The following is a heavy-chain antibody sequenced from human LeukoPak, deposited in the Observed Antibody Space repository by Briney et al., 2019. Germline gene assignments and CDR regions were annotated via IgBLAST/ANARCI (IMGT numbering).Heavy chain of an antibody. J-gene: IGHJ6*02. D-gene: IGHD3-10*01. CDR1: GFTVSSDY. CDR3: AREPGLPNGMSV. CDR2: IYSGGET. V-gene: IGHV3-66*02. Sequence: PGGSLRLSCAASGFTVSSDYMSWVRQAPGKGLEWVSVIYSGGETYYSDSVTGRFTISRDNSKNTLYLQMNCRSPADTAVYYCAREPGLPNGMSVWGQGTTVTVSS.